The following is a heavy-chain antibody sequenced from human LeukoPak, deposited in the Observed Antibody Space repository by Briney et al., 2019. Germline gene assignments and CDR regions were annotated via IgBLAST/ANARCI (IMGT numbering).Heavy chain of an antibody. CDR2: ISSSSSTI. Sequence: GRSLRLSCAASGFTFSSYSMNWVRQAPGKGLEWVSYISSSSSTIYYADSVKGRFTISRDNAKNSLYLQMNSLRAEDTAVYYCARENYYMDVWGKGTTVTVSS. J-gene: IGHJ6*03. CDR1: GFTFSSYS. CDR3: ARENYYMDV. V-gene: IGHV3-48*01.